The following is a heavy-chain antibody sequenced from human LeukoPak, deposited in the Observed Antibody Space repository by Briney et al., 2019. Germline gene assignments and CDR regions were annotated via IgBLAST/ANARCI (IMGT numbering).Heavy chain of an antibody. D-gene: IGHD3-10*01. CDR3: ARGDPRIMVRGVPLGAYFDY. Sequence: GASVKVSCKASGYTFTGYYMHWVRRAPGQGLEWMGWINPNSGGTNYAQKFQGRVTMTRDTSISTAYMELSRLRSDDTAVYYCARGDPRIMVRGVPLGAYFDYWGQGTLVTVSS. V-gene: IGHV1-2*02. CDR1: GYTFTGYY. CDR2: INPNSGGT. J-gene: IGHJ4*02.